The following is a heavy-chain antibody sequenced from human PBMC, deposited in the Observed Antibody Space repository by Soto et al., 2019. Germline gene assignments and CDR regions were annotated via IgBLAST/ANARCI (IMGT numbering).Heavy chain of an antibody. J-gene: IGHJ5*02. V-gene: IGHV4-30-4*01. CDR2: IYYSGST. Sequence: SETLSLTCTVSGGSISSGDYYWSWIRQPPGKGLEWIGYIYYSGSTYYNPSLKSRVTISVDTSKNQFSLKLSSVTAADTAVYYCARYSLYSDGTIIAAAGTHWFDPWGQGTLVTVSS. D-gene: IGHD6-13*01. CDR3: ARYSLYSDGTIIAAAGTHWFDP. CDR1: GGSISSGDYY.